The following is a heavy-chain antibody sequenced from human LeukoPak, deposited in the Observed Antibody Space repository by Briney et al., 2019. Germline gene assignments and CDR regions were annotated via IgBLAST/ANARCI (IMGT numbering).Heavy chain of an antibody. V-gene: IGHV3-48*03. J-gene: IGHJ5*02. CDR2: ISSSGSTI. CDR3: AKKHSTGLDP. D-gene: IGHD2/OR15-2a*01. Sequence: GGSLRLSCAASGFTFSSYEMNWVRQAPEKGLEWVSYISSSGSTIYYADSVKGRFTISRDNAKNSLYLQMNSLRAEDTAVYYCAKKHSTGLDPWGQGTLVTVSS. CDR1: GFTFSSYE.